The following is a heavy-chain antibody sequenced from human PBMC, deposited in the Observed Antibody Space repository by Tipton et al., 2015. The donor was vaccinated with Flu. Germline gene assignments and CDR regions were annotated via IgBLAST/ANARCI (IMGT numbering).Heavy chain of an antibody. CDR3: ARDREYYDSSGTYYYYGMDV. CDR2: IYYSGST. V-gene: IGHV4-59*01. CDR1: GGSISSYY. J-gene: IGHJ6*02. Sequence: TLSLTCTVSGGSISSYYWSWIRQPPGKGLEWIGYIYYSGSTNYNPSLKSRVTISVDTSKNQFSLKLSSVTAADTAVYYCARDREYYDSSGTYYYYGMDVWGHGTTVTVSS. D-gene: IGHD3-22*01.